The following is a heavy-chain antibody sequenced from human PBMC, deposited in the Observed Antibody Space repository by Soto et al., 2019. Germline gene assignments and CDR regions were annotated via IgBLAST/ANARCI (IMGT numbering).Heavy chain of an antibody. CDR2: FDPKDGKT. CDR1: GYTLTELS. V-gene: IGHV1-24*01. CDR3: ATLLKYCTGGNCHPGGFDS. D-gene: IGHD2-15*01. Sequence: QVQLVQSGAEVKKPGASVKVSCKVSGYTLTELSMHWVRQAPGKGLEWMGGFDPKDGKTIYAQRVQGKVTMTEDTSTDTGYLELSSLRSEDTCVYFRATLLKYCTGGNCHPGGFDSRGQGTLVTVSS. J-gene: IGHJ4*02.